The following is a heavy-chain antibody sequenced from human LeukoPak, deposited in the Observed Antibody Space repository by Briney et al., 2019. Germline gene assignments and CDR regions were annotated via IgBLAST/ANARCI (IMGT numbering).Heavy chain of an antibody. CDR1: GGSFSGYY. J-gene: IGHJ4*02. V-gene: IGHV4-34*01. CDR3: ARVIDYDISGYYLGY. Sequence: SETLSLTCAVYGGSFSGYYWSWIRQPPGKGLEWIGEINDSGSTSFSPSLKSRVSISVDTSKNQFSLKLSSVTAADTAVYYCARVIDYDISGYYLGYWGQGNRVTVSS. D-gene: IGHD3-22*01. CDR2: INDSGST.